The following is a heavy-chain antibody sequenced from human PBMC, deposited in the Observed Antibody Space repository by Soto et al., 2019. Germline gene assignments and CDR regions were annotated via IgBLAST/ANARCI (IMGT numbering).Heavy chain of an antibody. CDR1: GYTFTSYG. D-gene: IGHD2-21*02. CDR2: ISAYNGNT. CDR3: ARVVGSIVVATAITNWFDP. J-gene: IGHJ5*02. Sequence: QVQLVQSGAEVKKPGASVKVSCKASGYTFTSYGISWVRQAPGQGLEWMGGISAYNGNTNYAQKLQGRVTMTTDTAMSTGHMELRSVRSDDTAVYYCARVVGSIVVATAITNWFDPWGQGTLGTVSS. V-gene: IGHV1-18*04.